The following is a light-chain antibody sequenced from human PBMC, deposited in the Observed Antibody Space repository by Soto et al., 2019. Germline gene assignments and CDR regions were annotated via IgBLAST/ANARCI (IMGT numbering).Light chain of an antibody. J-gene: IGKJ1*01. CDR2: AAS. CDR1: HGISSW. Sequence: DIQMTQSPSSLSAAVGDRVTITCRASHGISSWLACYQQKPGKAPKLLIYAASSLQSGVPSRFSGSGSGTEFALTISSLQPDDFATYYCQQYNSYSFGQGTKVDTK. CDR3: QQYNSYS. V-gene: IGKV1D-16*01.